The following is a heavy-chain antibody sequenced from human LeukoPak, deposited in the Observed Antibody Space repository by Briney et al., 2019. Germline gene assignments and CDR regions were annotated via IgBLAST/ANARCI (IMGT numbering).Heavy chain of an antibody. CDR2: ISSSSSYI. CDR3: ARSQRAITILGVVIKYGMDV. J-gene: IGHJ6*02. CDR1: AFTFSSHD. D-gene: IGHD3-3*01. Sequence: GGSLRLSCAASAFTFSSHDIHWVRQAPGKGLEWVSSISSSSSYIYYADSVKGRFTISRDNAKNSLYLQMNSLRAEDTAVYYCARSQRAITILGVVIKYGMDVWGQGTTVTVSS. V-gene: IGHV3-21*01.